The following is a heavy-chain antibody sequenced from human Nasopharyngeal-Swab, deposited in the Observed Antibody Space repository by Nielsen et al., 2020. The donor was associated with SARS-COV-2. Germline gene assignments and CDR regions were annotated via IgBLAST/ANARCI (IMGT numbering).Heavy chain of an antibody. CDR2: IAHDASNE. D-gene: IGHD4-17*01. V-gene: IGHV3-30*03. CDR3: ARDAPAHYGAFY. Sequence: GRSLRLSCAASGFTFSSFGMHRVRQAPGQGPERVPFIAHDASNEYYGDSVKGRFSISRDSSKNTLYLQMDSLRGEDTAVYYCARDAPAHYGAFYWGRGALVTVSA. J-gene: IGHJ4*02. CDR1: GFTFSSFG.